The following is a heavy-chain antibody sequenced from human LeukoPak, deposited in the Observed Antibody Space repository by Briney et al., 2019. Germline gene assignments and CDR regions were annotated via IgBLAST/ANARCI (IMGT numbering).Heavy chain of an antibody. CDR3: ARGRGIVGTTGYYYMDV. D-gene: IGHD1-26*01. V-gene: IGHV3-11*04. CDR2: IGSTI. Sequence: GGSLRLSCVASGFSFSDYYMSWIRQAPGKGLEWVSYIGSTIYYADSVKGRFTISRDNAKNSLYLQMNSLRAEDTAVYYCARGRGIVGTTGYYYMDVWGKGTTVTVSS. J-gene: IGHJ6*03. CDR1: GFSFSDYY.